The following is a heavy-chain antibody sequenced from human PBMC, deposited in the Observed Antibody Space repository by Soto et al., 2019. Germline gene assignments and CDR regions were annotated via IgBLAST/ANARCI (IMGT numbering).Heavy chain of an antibody. D-gene: IGHD1-26*01. Sequence: EVQLLESGGGLVQPGGSLRLSCATSGFTFSSYAMRWVRQAPVQGLEWVSAISGSGDSTYYADSVKGRFTIPRDNSKHTLYLQMNSLSAEDTAVYYCARRGSGSYYDYWGQGTMVTVSS. CDR1: GFTFSSYA. CDR3: ARRGSGSYYDY. J-gene: IGHJ4*02. CDR2: ISGSGDST. V-gene: IGHV3-23*01.